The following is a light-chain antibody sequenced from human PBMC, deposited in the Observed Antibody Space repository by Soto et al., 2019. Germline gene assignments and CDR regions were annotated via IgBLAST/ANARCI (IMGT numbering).Light chain of an antibody. J-gene: IGKJ1*01. CDR2: MGS. CDR3: QPFKTFCP. V-gene: IGKV1-5*03. Sequence: QVIKRPAALCVAEVYRFRLACRASQSISVLLAWYQQKPGKVHKLLIYMGSGLECVVTSRCRGSGFWTECTLTIKGFQPVDFATYYLQPFKTFCPFGQGTKLDIK. CDR1: QSISVL.